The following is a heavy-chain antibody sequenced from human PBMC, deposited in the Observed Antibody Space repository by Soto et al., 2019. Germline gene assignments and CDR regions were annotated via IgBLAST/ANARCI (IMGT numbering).Heavy chain of an antibody. CDR1: GFTFSSYW. V-gene: IGHV3-74*01. D-gene: IGHD1-7*01. Sequence: EVQLVESGGGLVQPGGSLRLSCAASGFTFSSYWMHWVRQAPGKGLVWVSRIYTDGSRADYADSVKGRFTISGDNAKNTVYLQVNSLGAEDTAVYYCARGARNYYYFDYWGQGTLVTVSS. J-gene: IGHJ4*02. CDR3: ARGARNYYYFDY. CDR2: IYTDGSRA.